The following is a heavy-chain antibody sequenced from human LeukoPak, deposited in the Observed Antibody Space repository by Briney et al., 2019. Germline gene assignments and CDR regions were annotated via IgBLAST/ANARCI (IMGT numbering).Heavy chain of an antibody. D-gene: IGHD3-22*01. Sequence: GGSLRLSCAASGFTFRTYGMHWVRQAPGKGLEWVGVISYDGSNKYYADSVKGRFTISRDNDKNTLYLQTNSLRAEDTAVYYCARDRSTYYCDSSGYYPDAFDIWGQGTTVTVSS. CDR1: GFTFRTYG. CDR3: ARDRSTYYCDSSGYYPDAFDI. V-gene: IGHV3-30*03. J-gene: IGHJ3*02. CDR2: ISYDGSNK.